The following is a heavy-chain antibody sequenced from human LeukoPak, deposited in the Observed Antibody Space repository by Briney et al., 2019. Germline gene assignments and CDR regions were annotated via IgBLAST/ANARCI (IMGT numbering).Heavy chain of an antibody. V-gene: IGHV3-23*01. Sequence: GGSLRLSCAASGFTLSSYAMSWVRQAPGKGLEWVSVISGSGGSPNYADSVKGRLSISRDNSKNTLYLQMNNLRAEDTAVYYCAKAGGYSYNSYFAPWGQGTLVTVSS. CDR1: GFTLSSYA. CDR2: ISGSGGSP. D-gene: IGHD5-18*01. J-gene: IGHJ5*02. CDR3: AKAGGYSYNSYFAP.